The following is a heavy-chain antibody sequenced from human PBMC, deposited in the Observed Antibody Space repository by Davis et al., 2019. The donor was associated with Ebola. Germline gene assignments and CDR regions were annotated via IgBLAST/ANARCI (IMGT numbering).Heavy chain of an antibody. CDR2: IIPIFGTA. V-gene: IGHV1-69*13. D-gene: IGHD3-3*01. Sequence: SVKVSCKASGGTFSSYAISWVRQAPGQGLEWMGGIIPIFGTANYAQKFQGRVTITADESTSTAYMELRSLRSDDTAVYYCASHYDFWSGYSLGAFDIWGQGTMVTVSS. CDR1: GGTFSSYA. J-gene: IGHJ3*02. CDR3: ASHYDFWSGYSLGAFDI.